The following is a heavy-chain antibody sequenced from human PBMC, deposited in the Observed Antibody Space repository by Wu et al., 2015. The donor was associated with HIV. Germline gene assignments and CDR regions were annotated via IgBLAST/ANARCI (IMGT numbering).Heavy chain of an antibody. CDR2: IIPPFGTP. CDR3: ARDGRYYYYGMDV. J-gene: IGHJ6*02. Sequence: QVQLVQSGAEVKKPGSSVKVSCKASGGTFSSYGFTWVRQAPGQGLDWMGGIIPPFGTPNYAQKFQGRVTISTDESTATVYMELSSLRFEDTAMYYCARDGRYYYYGMDVWGQGTTVTVSS. V-gene: IGHV1-69*05. CDR1: GGTFSSYG.